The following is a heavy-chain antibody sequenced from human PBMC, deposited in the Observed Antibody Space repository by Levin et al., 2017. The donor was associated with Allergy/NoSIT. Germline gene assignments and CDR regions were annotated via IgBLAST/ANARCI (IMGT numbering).Heavy chain of an antibody. V-gene: IGHV3-23*01. CDR1: EFSFSNYA. CDR2: ISGSGGST. CDR3: AKGRCRGSCYPSSDDAFDI. D-gene: IGHD2-15*01. J-gene: IGHJ3*02. Sequence: GESLKISCAASEFSFSNYAMSWVRQAPGKGLEWVSGISGSGGSTYHADSVNGRFTISRDNSKSTVYLQMNSLSAEDTALYYCAKGRCRGSCYPSSDDAFDIWGQGTMVTVSS.